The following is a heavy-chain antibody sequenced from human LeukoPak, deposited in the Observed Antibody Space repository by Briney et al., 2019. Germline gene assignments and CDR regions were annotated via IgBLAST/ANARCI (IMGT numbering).Heavy chain of an antibody. CDR3: ARDHLANLASRLFDP. J-gene: IGHJ5*02. V-gene: IGHV4-34*01. CDR1: GGSFSGYY. D-gene: IGHD3-3*01. Sequence: SETLSLTCDVYGGSFSGYYWSWIRQPPGKGLEWIGEINHSGSTSYNPSLKSRVTISVDTSKNQFSLKLSSVTAADTAVYYCARDHLANLASRLFDPWGQGTLVTVSS. CDR2: INHSGST.